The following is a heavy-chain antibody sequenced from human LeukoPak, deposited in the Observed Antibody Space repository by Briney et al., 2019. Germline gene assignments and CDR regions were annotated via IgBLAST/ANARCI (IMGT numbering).Heavy chain of an antibody. CDR2: IKSKTDGGTT. CDR1: GFTFSNAW. D-gene: IGHD5-18*01. Sequence: PGGSLRLSCAASGFTFSNAWMSWVRQAPGKGLEWVGRIKSKTDGGTTDYAAPVKGRFTISRDDSKNTLYLQMNSLKTEDTAVYYCTTDLGYSYPKYYYYYMDVWGKGTTVTVSS. V-gene: IGHV3-15*01. J-gene: IGHJ6*03. CDR3: TTDLGYSYPKYYYYYMDV.